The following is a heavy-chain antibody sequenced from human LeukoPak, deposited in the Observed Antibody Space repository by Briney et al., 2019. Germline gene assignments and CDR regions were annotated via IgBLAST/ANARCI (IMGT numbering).Heavy chain of an antibody. V-gene: IGHV3-30*18. CDR1: GFTFSSYG. CDR3: AKDSYYGSGSYYLDY. Sequence: PGRSLRLSCAASGFTFSSYGMHWVRQAPGKGLEWVAVISYDGSNKYYADPVKGRFTISRDNSKNTLYLQTNSLRAEDTAVYYCAKDSYYGSGSYYLDYWGQGTLVTVSS. D-gene: IGHD3-10*01. CDR2: ISYDGSNK. J-gene: IGHJ4*02.